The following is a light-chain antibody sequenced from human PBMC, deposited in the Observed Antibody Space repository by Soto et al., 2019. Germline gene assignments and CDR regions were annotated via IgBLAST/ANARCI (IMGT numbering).Light chain of an antibody. Sequence: QSVLTQPASVSGSPGQSITNSCTGTSSDVGGYNYVSWYQQHPGKAPKLMIYEVSNRPSGVSNRFSGSKSGNTASLTISGLQAEDEADYYCSSYTSSSTLVFGGGTKVTVL. CDR1: SSDVGGYNY. CDR2: EVS. J-gene: IGLJ2*01. V-gene: IGLV2-14*01. CDR3: SSYTSSSTLV.